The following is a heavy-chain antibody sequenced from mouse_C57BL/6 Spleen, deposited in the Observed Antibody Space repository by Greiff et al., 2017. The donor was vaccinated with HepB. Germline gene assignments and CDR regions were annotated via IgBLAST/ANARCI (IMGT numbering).Heavy chain of an antibody. D-gene: IGHD1-1*01. CDR3: ARSYGSSYEYFDV. CDR1: GYTFTSYG. CDR2: IYPRSGNT. J-gene: IGHJ1*03. Sequence: QVQLQQSGAELARPGASVKLSCKASGYTFTSYGISWVKQRTGQGLEWIGEIYPRSGNTYYNEKLKGKATLTADKSSSTAYMELRSLTSEDSAVYFCARSYGSSYEYFDVWGTGTTVTVSS. V-gene: IGHV1-81*01.